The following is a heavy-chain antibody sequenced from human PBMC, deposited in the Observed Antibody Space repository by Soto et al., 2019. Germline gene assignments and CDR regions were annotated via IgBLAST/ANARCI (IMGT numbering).Heavy chain of an antibody. CDR2: IYPGDSDT. J-gene: IGHJ6*02. CDR1: GYSFTSYW. V-gene: IGHV5-51*01. Sequence: GESLKISCKGSGYSFTSYWIGWVRQMPGKGLEWMGIIYPGDSDTRYNPSFQGQVTISADKSISTAYLQWSSLKASDTAMYYCAREPEHYNYGMDVWGQGTTVTVSS. CDR3: AREPEHYNYGMDV.